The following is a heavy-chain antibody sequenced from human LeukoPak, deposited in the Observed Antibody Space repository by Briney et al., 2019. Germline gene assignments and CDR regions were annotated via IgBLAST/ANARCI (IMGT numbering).Heavy chain of an antibody. CDR3: ASDLYYDILTGYYTDY. J-gene: IGHJ4*02. Sequence: ASVKVSCKASGYTFTGYYMHWVRQAPGQGLEWMGWINPNSGGTNYAQKFQGRVTMTRDTSISTAYMELSRLRFDDTAVYYCASDLYYDILTGYYTDYWGQGTLVTVSS. D-gene: IGHD3-9*01. CDR1: GYTFTGYY. CDR2: INPNSGGT. V-gene: IGHV1-2*02.